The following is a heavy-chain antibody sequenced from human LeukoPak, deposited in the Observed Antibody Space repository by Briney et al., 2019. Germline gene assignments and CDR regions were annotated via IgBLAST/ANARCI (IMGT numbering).Heavy chain of an antibody. CDR1: GGSISSYY. V-gene: IGHV4-59*01. CDR3: ARGFYDSAGYSFPFNY. CDR2: ISYSGST. J-gene: IGHJ4*02. Sequence: SETLSLTCTVSGGSISSYYWSWLRQPPEKGLKGLGYISYSGSTNYNPSLTSRVTMSVDTSKNQFSLNLNSVTAADTGIYYCARGFYDSAGYSFPFNYWGRGTPVTVSS. D-gene: IGHD3-22*01.